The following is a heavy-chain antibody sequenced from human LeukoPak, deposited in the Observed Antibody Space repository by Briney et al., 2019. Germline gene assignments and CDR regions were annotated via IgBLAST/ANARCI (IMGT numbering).Heavy chain of an antibody. J-gene: IGHJ4*02. V-gene: IGHV1-18*01. Sequence: ASVKVSCKASGGTFSSYAISWVRQAPGQGREWMGWISAYNGNTNYAQKLQGRVTMTTDTSTSTAYMELRSLRSDDTAVYYCARDQNGIRPYYGFWSGYLYFDYWAREPWSPSPQ. CDR3: ARDQNGIRPYYGFWSGYLYFDY. CDR2: ISAYNGNT. D-gene: IGHD3-3*01. CDR1: GGTFSSYA.